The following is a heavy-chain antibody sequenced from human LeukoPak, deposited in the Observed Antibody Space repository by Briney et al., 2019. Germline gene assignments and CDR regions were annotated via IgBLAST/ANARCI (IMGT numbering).Heavy chain of an antibody. Sequence: GASVKVSCKASGYTFTCYYMHWVRQAPGQGLEWMGWINPNSGGTNYAQKFQGRVTMTRDTSISTAYMELSSLRSDDTAVYYCAREFRAGVTTLNYYYYMDVWGKGTTVTVSS. J-gene: IGHJ6*03. CDR3: AREFRAGVTTLNYYYYMDV. D-gene: IGHD4-11*01. CDR1: GYTFTCYY. CDR2: INPNSGGT. V-gene: IGHV1-2*02.